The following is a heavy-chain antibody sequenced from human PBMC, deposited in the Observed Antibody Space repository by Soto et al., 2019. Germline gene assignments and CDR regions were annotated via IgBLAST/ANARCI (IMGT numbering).Heavy chain of an antibody. CDR1: GYTFTNYA. Sequence: ASVKVSCKASGYTFTNYAMHWVRQAPGQRLEWMGGINAGNGNTKYSQKFQGRVTITRDTSASTAYMGLSSLRSEDTAVYYCARGPEYYYDSSGYYGLNYGMDVWGQGTTVTVSS. CDR2: INAGNGNT. J-gene: IGHJ6*02. D-gene: IGHD3-22*01. CDR3: ARGPEYYYDSSGYYGLNYGMDV. V-gene: IGHV1-3*01.